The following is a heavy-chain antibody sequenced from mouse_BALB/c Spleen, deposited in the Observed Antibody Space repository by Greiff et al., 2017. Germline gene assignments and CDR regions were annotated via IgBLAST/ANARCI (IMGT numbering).Heavy chain of an antibody. CDR3: ARTKEIYYGNYGDAMDY. J-gene: IGHJ4*01. CDR2: IYPGSGST. D-gene: IGHD2-1*01. Sequence: QVQLQQPGAELVKPGTSVKLSCKASGYNFTSYWINWVKLRPGQGLEWIGDIYPGSGSTIYNEKFKSKATLTVDTSSSTAYMQLSSLASEDSALYYCARTKEIYYGNYGDAMDYWGQGTSVTVSS. V-gene: IGHV1-55*01. CDR1: GYNFTSYW.